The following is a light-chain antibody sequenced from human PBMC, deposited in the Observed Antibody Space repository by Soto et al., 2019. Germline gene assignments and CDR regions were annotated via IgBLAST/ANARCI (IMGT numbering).Light chain of an antibody. V-gene: IGKV3-20*01. CDR2: GAS. Sequence: EIVLTQSPGTLSLSPGERATLSCRASQSVTSTFLAGYQQKPGQAPRLLIYGASSRATGIADRFTGSGSGTDFTLTISRLEPEDFAGYYCQQYGTSPPITFGQGTRLEIK. J-gene: IGKJ5*01. CDR1: QSVTSTF. CDR3: QQYGTSPPIT.